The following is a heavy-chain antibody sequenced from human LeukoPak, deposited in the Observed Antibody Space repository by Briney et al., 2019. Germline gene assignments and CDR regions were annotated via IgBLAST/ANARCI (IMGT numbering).Heavy chain of an antibody. Sequence: GGSLRLSCAPSGFTFSDYYMTWIRQAPGKGLEWVSYISSSGSTIYYADSVKGRFTISRDNAKNSLYLQMNSLRAEDTAVYYCARGEVPPHYFDSWGQGTLVTVSS. CDR1: GFTFSDYY. CDR2: ISSSGSTI. J-gene: IGHJ4*02. CDR3: ARGEVPPHYFDS. V-gene: IGHV3-11*01.